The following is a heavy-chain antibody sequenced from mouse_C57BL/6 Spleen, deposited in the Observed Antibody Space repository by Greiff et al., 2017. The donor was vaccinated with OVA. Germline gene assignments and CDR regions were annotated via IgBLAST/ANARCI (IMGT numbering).Heavy chain of an antibody. CDR1: GYTFTDYY. V-gene: IGHV1-76*01. CDR3: ARSGDYSHWYFDV. D-gene: IGHD1-1*01. J-gene: IGHJ1*03. CDR2: IYPGSGNT. Sequence: QVQLQQSGAELVRPGASVKLSCKASGYTFTDYYINWVKQRPGQGLEWIARIYPGSGNTYYNEKFKGKATLTAEKSSSTAYMQLSSLTSEDSAVYFCARSGDYSHWYFDVWGTGTTVTVSS.